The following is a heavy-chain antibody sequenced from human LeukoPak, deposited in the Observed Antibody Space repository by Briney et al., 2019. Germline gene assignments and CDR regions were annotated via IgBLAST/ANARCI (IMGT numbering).Heavy chain of an antibody. Sequence: PAGSLRLSCGASGFNFSRYAMSWVRQAPGKGLEWVSSISGSGDDTDYADSVKGRCTISRDTSKNTVYLEINSLRAEDTAIYYCARDYPVDLFPWEEFFDNWGQGTPGSVSA. V-gene: IGHV3-23*01. CDR1: GFNFSRYA. CDR3: ARDYPVDLFPWEEFFDN. D-gene: IGHD1-26*01. J-gene: IGHJ4*02. CDR2: ISGSGDDT.